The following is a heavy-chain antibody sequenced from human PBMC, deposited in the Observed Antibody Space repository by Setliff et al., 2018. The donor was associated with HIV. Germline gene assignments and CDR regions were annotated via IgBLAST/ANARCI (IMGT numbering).Heavy chain of an antibody. CDR1: GYNFATHW. J-gene: IGHJ3*01. CDR3: ARRDGRSMNAFQI. D-gene: IGHD6-13*01. Sequence: GESLKISCTASGYNFATHWIGWVRQTPGKGLEWMGIINPVDSDTRCSPSFQGQVTISADKSLGTAYLQWSSLKASDTAMYFCARRDGRSMNAFQIWGPGTMVTVSS. CDR2: INPVDSDT. V-gene: IGHV5-51*01.